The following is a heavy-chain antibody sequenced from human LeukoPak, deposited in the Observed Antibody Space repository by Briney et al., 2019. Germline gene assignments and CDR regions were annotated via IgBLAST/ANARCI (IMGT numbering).Heavy chain of an antibody. CDR3: ARVKGYSSSWAFRY. V-gene: IGHV1-2*06. Sequence: ASVKVSCKAXGYTFTGYYMHWVRQAPGQGLEWMGRINPNNGGTNYAQKFQGRVTMTRDTSISTAYMELSRLRSDDTAVYYCARVKGYSSSWAFRYWGQGTLVTVSS. CDR2: INPNNGGT. J-gene: IGHJ4*02. CDR1: GYTFTGYY. D-gene: IGHD6-13*01.